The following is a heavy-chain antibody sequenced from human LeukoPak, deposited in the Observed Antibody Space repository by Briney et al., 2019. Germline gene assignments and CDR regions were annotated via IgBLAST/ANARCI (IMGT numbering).Heavy chain of an antibody. CDR2: IYASGNT. CDR1: GDPISSYY. J-gene: IGHJ2*01. CDR3: AREGYSSGYQRGYFDL. Sequence: PSETLSLTCTVSGDPISSYYWSWIRQPAGEGLEWIGRIYASGNTNYNPSLQSRVTMFIDTSKHQFSLDLSSVTAADTAVYYCAREGYSSGYQRGYFDLWGRGTLVTVSS. D-gene: IGHD6-19*01. V-gene: IGHV4-4*07.